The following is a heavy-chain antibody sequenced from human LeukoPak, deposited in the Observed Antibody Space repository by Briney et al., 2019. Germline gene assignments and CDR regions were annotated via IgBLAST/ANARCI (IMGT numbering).Heavy chain of an antibody. CDR3: ARLRGSSAYTNVPTRYYYYYMDV. Sequence: GGSLRLSCAASGFTFSDYYMSWIRQAPGKGLEWVSYISSSGSTIYYADSVKGRFTISRDNAKNSLYLQMNSLRAEDTAVYYCARLRGSSAYTNVPTRYYYYYMDVWDRGTTVTVSS. D-gene: IGHD5-12*01. CDR1: GFTFSDYY. CDR2: ISSSGSTI. V-gene: IGHV3-11*04. J-gene: IGHJ6*03.